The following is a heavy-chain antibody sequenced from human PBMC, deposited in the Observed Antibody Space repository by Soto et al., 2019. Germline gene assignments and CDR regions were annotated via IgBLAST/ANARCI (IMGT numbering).Heavy chain of an antibody. Sequence: SEPLSLTCPVSNDSISSYYWSWIRQPPGKGLEWIGYVYYSGSTNYNPSLKSRVTISVDTSKNQFSLKLSSVTAADTAVYYCARGYGDYFDYWGQGTLVTSPQ. CDR1: NDSISSYY. J-gene: IGHJ4*02. D-gene: IGHD4-17*01. CDR2: VYYSGST. V-gene: IGHV4-59*01. CDR3: ARGYGDYFDY.